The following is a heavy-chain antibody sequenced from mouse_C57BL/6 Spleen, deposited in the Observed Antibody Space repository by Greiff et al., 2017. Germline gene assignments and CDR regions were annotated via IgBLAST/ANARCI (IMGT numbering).Heavy chain of an antibody. J-gene: IGHJ4*01. CDR1: GFTFTDYY. Sequence: EVKLMESGGGLVQPGGSLSLSCAASGFTFTDYYMSWVRQPSGKALEWLGFIRNKANGYTTEYSASVKGRFTISRDNSQSILYLQMNALRAEDSATYYCARNLGPGAMDYWGQGTSVTVSS. CDR2: IRNKANGYTT. CDR3: ARNLGPGAMDY. V-gene: IGHV7-3*01.